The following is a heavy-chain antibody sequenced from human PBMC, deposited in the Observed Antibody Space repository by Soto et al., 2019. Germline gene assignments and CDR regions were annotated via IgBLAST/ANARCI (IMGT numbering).Heavy chain of an antibody. V-gene: IGHV1-18*01. Sequence: QVQLVQSGSEVKKPGASVKVACKASGYTFTNYGMSWVRQAPGQGLEWMGWISAYNGNTNHAQNFQGRVTMTIDTSTTTAYMELRSLRSDDTAVYYCARCYCSVGSCYSCWHFDLWGRSALVTVSS. CDR3: ARCYCSVGSCYSCWHFDL. CDR1: GYTFTNYG. D-gene: IGHD2-15*01. CDR2: ISAYNGNT. J-gene: IGHJ2*01.